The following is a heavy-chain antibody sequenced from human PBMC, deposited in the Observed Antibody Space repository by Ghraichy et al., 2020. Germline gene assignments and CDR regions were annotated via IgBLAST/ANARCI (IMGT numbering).Heavy chain of an antibody. J-gene: IGHJ6*02. Sequence: SGPTLVKPTQTLTLTCTFSGFSLSTSGMCVSWIRQPPGKALEWLALIDWDDDKYYSTSLKTRLTISKDTSKNQVVLTMTNMDPVETATYYCARIPARPFIFGVVIQDYYYYGMDVWGQGTTVTVSS. CDR1: GFSLSTSGMC. CDR3: ARIPARPFIFGVVIQDYYYYGMDV. V-gene: IGHV2-70*01. CDR2: IDWDDDK. D-gene: IGHD3-3*01.